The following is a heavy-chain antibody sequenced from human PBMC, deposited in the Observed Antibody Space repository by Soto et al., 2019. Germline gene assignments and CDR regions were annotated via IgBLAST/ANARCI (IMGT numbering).Heavy chain of an antibody. CDR3: ARGSPRAVAVSDY. V-gene: IGHV3-74*01. D-gene: IGHD6-19*01. Sequence: EVQLVESGGGLVQPGGSLRLSCAASGFTFSSYWMHWVRQAPGKGLVWVSRINSDGSSTSYADSVKGRFTISRDNAKNTLYLQMNSLRAEDTAVYYYARGSPRAVAVSDYWGQGTLVTVSS. J-gene: IGHJ4*02. CDR2: INSDGSST. CDR1: GFTFSSYW.